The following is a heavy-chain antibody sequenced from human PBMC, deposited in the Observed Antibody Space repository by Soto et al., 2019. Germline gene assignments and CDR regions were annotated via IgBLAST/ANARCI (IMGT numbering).Heavy chain of an antibody. CDR1: WFNVSSNY. CDR3: ARDKTSYYDVSGIFDI. Sequence: PGGSLRLSCAASWFNVSSNYMTWVRQAPGKGLEWVSVIYSGGRTYYADSVKGRFTISRDNSKNTLYLQMNSLRAEDTAVYYCARDKTSYYDVSGIFDIWGQGTMVTVSS. CDR2: IYSGGRT. V-gene: IGHV3-53*01. J-gene: IGHJ3*02. D-gene: IGHD3-22*01.